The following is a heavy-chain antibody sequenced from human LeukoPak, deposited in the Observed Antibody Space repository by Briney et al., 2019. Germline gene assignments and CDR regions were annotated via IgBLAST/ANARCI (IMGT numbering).Heavy chain of an antibody. Sequence: PGGSLRLSCAASGFTFSSYSMNWVRQAPGKGLEWVSSISSSSSYIYYADSVKGRFTISRDNAKNSLYLQMNGLRAEDTAVYYCARDQRGPYCSSTSCSGAYYYGMDVWGQGTTVTVSS. V-gene: IGHV3-21*01. D-gene: IGHD2-2*01. CDR1: GFTFSSYS. CDR2: ISSSSSYI. CDR3: ARDQRGPYCSSTSCSGAYYYGMDV. J-gene: IGHJ6*02.